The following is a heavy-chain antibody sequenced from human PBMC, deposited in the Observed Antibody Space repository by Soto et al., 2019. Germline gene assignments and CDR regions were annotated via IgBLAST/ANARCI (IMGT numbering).Heavy chain of an antibody. CDR1: GFTFDDYA. CDR2: INWNSGSR. D-gene: IGHD2-8*02. Sequence: GGSLRLSCAASGFTFDDYAMHWVRQAPGKGLEWVSGINWNSGSRGYADSVEGRFTISRDNAKNSLYLQMDSLRAEDTALYYCAKGSHGPAHTGWLDPWGQGTQVTVSS. J-gene: IGHJ5*02. V-gene: IGHV3-9*01. CDR3: AKGSHGPAHTGWLDP.